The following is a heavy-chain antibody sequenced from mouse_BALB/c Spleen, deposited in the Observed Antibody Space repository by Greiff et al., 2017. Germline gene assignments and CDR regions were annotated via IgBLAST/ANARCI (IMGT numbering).Heavy chain of an antibody. V-gene: IGHV1-7*01. D-gene: IGHD1-2*01. CDR2: INPSTGYT. CDR3: ARIRLSAY. CDR1: GYTFTSYW. Sequence: QVQLQQSGAELAKPGASVKMSCKASGYTFTSYWMHWVKQRPGQGLEWIGYINPSTGYTEYNQKFKDKATLTADKSSSTAYMQLSSLTSEDSAVYYCARIRLSAYWGQGTLVTVSA. J-gene: IGHJ3*01.